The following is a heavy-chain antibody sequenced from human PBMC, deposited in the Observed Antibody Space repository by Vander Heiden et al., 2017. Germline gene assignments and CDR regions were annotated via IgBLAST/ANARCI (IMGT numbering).Heavy chain of an antibody. D-gene: IGHD3-3*01. V-gene: IGHV3-23*01. CDR1: GFTFRTYA. CDR2: IVGQTGTTGSA. Sequence: EVQLLDSGGGLVQPGGSLRLSCAASGFTFRTYAMSWVGQAQVKGLEWVSLIVGQTGTTGSAYYADSVKGRFTVSRDNSKNTLWLQMNSLRAEDTAVYYCAKTDYDFWSGYRLGDWGQGTLVTVSS. CDR3: AKTDYDFWSGYRLGD. J-gene: IGHJ4*02.